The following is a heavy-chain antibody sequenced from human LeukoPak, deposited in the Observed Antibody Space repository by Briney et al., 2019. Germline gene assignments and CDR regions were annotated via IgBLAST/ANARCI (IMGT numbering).Heavy chain of an antibody. CDR2: IYHSGST. Sequence: SETLSLTCAVSGGSISSGGYSWSWIRQPPGKGLEWIGYIYHSGSTYYNPSLKSRVTISVDRSKNQFSLKLSSVTAADTAVYYCASSDYGGNSGLSPLDYWGQGTLVTVSS. V-gene: IGHV4-30-2*01. J-gene: IGHJ4*02. CDR1: GGSISSGGYS. D-gene: IGHD4-23*01. CDR3: ASSDYGGNSGLSPLDY.